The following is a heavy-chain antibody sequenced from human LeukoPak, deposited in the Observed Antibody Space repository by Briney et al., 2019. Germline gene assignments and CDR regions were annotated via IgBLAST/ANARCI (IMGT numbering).Heavy chain of an antibody. CDR2: IYYSGST. D-gene: IGHD3-10*01. J-gene: IGHJ6*03. V-gene: IGHV4-59*01. Sequence: SETLSLTCTVSGGSLSSYYWSWIRQPPGKGLEWIGYIYYSGSTNYNPSLKSRVTISVDTSKNQFSLKLSSVTAADTAVYYCAREGTGALVRWVYYYMDVWGKGTTVTVSS. CDR3: AREGTGALVRWVYYYMDV. CDR1: GGSLSSYY.